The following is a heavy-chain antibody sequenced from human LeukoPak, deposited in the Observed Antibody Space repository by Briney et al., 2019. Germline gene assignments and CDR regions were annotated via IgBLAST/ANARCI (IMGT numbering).Heavy chain of an antibody. Sequence: PGGSLRLSCAASGFTFDDYGMSWVRQAPGKGLEWVSGINWNGGSTGYADSVKGRFTISRDNAKNSLYLQMNSLRAEDTALYHCARHPSGSYSFRWFDPWGQGTLVTVSS. V-gene: IGHV3-20*01. CDR1: GFTFDDYG. CDR2: INWNGGST. D-gene: IGHD1-26*01. J-gene: IGHJ5*02. CDR3: ARHPSGSYSFRWFDP.